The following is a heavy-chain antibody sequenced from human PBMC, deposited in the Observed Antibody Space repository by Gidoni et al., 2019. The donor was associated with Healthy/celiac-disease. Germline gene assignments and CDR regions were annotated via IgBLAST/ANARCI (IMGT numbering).Heavy chain of an antibody. J-gene: IGHJ3*02. V-gene: IGHV3-21*01. CDR3: ARDAEVGATNAFDI. CDR2: ISSSSSYI. Sequence: EVQLVESGGGLVKPGGSLRLSCAACGFTFSSYSMHWVRQAPGKGLGWVSSISSSSSYIYYADSVKGRFTISRDNAKNSLYLQMNSLRAEDTAVYYCARDAEVGATNAFDIWGQGTMVTVSS. D-gene: IGHD1-26*01. CDR1: GFTFSSYS.